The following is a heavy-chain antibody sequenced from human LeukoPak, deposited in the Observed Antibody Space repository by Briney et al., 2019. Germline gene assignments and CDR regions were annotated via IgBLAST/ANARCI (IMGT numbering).Heavy chain of an antibody. J-gene: IGHJ4*02. D-gene: IGHD6-13*01. Sequence: GGSLRLSCAASGFTFSSYAMHWVRQAPGKGLEWVAVISYDGSNKYYADSVKGRFTISRDNSKNTLYLQMNSLRAEDTAVYYCARVWGTGIAAAGTGMNYFDYWGQGTLVTVSS. CDR1: GFTFSSYA. V-gene: IGHV3-30-3*01. CDR3: ARVWGTGIAAAGTGMNYFDY. CDR2: ISYDGSNK.